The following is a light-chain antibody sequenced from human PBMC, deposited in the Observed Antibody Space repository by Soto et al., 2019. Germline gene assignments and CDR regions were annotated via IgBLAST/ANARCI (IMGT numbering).Light chain of an antibody. CDR3: QQFNNWPPLT. J-gene: IGKJ4*01. Sequence: EVVMTQSPATLSVSPGERATLSCRASQFVSTNLAWYQQKPGQAPRLLIYSASTRATGIPARFSGSGSGTEFTLTISRLQSEDFGVYYCQQFNNWPPLTFGGGTKVEIK. CDR2: SAS. V-gene: IGKV3-15*01. CDR1: QFVSTN.